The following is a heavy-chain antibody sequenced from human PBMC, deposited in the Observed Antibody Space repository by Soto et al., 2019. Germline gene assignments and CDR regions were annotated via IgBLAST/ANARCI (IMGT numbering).Heavy chain of an antibody. D-gene: IGHD3-3*01. CDR3: AKDQNVLRFLEWLTALDY. J-gene: IGHJ4*02. CDR2: ISSDERNK. V-gene: IGHV3-30*18. CDR1: GFTFSSHG. Sequence: QVQLVESRGGVVQPGRSLRLSCAASGFTFSSHGMHWVRQAPGKGLEWVAVISSDERNKYYGDSVKGRFTISRDNSKNTLYLHMNSLRIEDTAVYYCAKDQNVLRFLEWLTALDYWGQGTLVTVSS.